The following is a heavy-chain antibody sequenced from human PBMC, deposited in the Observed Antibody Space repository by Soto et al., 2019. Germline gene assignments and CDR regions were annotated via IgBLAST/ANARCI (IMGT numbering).Heavy chain of an antibody. V-gene: IGHV1-18*04. J-gene: IGHJ6*02. CDR2: ISGYNGNT. CDR3: ARDVFCGGVPACPDMDV. CDR1: GYTFSGYS. D-gene: IGHD2-21*01. Sequence: QVVLEQSGGEVKKPGASVKVSCKASGYTFSGYSITWVRQAPGQGLEWMGRISGYNGNTNYARTLRGRLTLTTDTSTSTAYMELRSLTSDDPAVYYCARDVFCGGVPACPDMDVWGQGTTVTVSS.